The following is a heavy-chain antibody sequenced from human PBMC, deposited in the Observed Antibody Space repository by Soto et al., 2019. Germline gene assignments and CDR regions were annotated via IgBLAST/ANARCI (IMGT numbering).Heavy chain of an antibody. CDR3: AMQRGWVVY. CDR1: GYSFTVNS. D-gene: IGHD6-19*01. Sequence: QVHLVQSGAEVKKPGASVKVSCKASGYSFTVNSMHWVRQAPGQGLEWMGWINPNNGGTNYAQKCQGRVTMTRDTTISTAYMDLSRLRSDDTSFYYCAMQRGWVVYWGQGTLVTVSS. V-gene: IGHV1-2*02. CDR2: INPNNGGT. J-gene: IGHJ4*02.